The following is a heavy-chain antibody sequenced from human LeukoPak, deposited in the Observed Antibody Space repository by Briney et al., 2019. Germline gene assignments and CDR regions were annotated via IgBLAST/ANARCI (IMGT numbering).Heavy chain of an antibody. V-gene: IGHV4-34*01. CDR3: ARAYSPSV. D-gene: IGHD5-18*01. J-gene: IGHJ4*02. CDR2: INHSGST. CDR1: GGSFSGYY. Sequence: SETLSLTCAVYGGSFSGYYWSWIRQPPGKGLEWIGDINHSGSTNYNPSLKSRVTISVDKSKNHFSLKLTSVTAADTAVYYCARAYSPSVWGQGTLVTVSS.